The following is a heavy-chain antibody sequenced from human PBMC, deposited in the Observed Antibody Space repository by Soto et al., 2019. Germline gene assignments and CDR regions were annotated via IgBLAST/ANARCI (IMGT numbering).Heavy chain of an antibody. Sequence: SETLSLTCAVSGGSISSGGYSWSWIRQPPGKGLEWIGYIYHSGSTYYNPSLKSRVTISVDRSKNQFSLKLNSVTAADTAVYFCARAYDLGSPYFDYWGQGILVTVSS. CDR3: ARAYDLGSPYFDY. J-gene: IGHJ4*02. D-gene: IGHD5-12*01. V-gene: IGHV4-30-2*01. CDR1: GGSISSGGYS. CDR2: IYHSGST.